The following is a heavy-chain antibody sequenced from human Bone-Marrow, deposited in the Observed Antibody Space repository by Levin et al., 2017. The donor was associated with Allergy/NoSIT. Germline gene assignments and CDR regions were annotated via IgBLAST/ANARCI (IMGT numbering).Heavy chain of an antibody. CDR2: IYPGDSDA. CDR1: GYSFTTYW. CDR3: ARTYDYDGTGYKFGPGDYYAMDV. D-gene: IGHD3-22*01. J-gene: IGHJ6*02. Sequence: GESLKISCKGYGYSFTTYWIAWVRQMPGRGLEWMGFIYPGDSDARYSPSFQGQVTFSVDMSITTAYLQWSSLKASDTAMYYCARTYDYDGTGYKFGPGDYYAMDVWGRGTTVTVSS. V-gene: IGHV5-51*01.